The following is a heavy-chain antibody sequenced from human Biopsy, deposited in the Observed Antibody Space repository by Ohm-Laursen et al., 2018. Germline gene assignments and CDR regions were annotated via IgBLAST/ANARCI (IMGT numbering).Heavy chain of an antibody. Sequence: SLRLSCTASGFTFSSYGIHWVRQAPGKGLEWVAVIRYDGSNKYSADSVKGRFSISRDNSKNTVYLQMNSLRAADTAVYYCARDRYYGSESYYSHYNMDVWGQGTTVSVSS. CDR2: IRYDGSNK. D-gene: IGHD3-10*01. V-gene: IGHV3-33*01. CDR3: ARDRYYGSESYYSHYNMDV. J-gene: IGHJ6*02. CDR1: GFTFSSYG.